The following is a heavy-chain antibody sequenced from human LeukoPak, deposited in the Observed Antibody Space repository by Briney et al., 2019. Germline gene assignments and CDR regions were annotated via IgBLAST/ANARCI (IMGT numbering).Heavy chain of an antibody. Sequence: GASVKVSCKASGGTFSSYAISWVRQAPGQGLEWMGGIFPIFGTANYAQKFQGRVTITADESTSTAYMELSSLRSEDTAVYYCARESGYCSGGSCYSGVYWGQGTLVTVSS. V-gene: IGHV1-69*13. CDR3: ARESGYCSGGSCYSGVY. CDR2: IFPIFGTA. CDR1: GGTFSSYA. J-gene: IGHJ4*02. D-gene: IGHD2-15*01.